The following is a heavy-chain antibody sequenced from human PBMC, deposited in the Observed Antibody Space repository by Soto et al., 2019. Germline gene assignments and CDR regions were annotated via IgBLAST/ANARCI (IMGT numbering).Heavy chain of an antibody. D-gene: IGHD3-10*01. CDR1: GFTFNTYP. Sequence: PGGSLRLSCATSGFTFNTYPMAWVRQAPGKGLEWVSSISSTAGRTSSYADSVKGRFAISRDFSDNTVYLQMNNLRVDDTAVYFCAKGVLSLHYGMEVWGQGXTVTVSS. CDR3: AKGVLSLHYGMEV. V-gene: IGHV3-23*01. CDR2: ISSTAGRTS. J-gene: IGHJ6*02.